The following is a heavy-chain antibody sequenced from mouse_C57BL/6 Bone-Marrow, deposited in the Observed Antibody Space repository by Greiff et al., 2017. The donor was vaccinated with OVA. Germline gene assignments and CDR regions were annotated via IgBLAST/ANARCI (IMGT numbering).Heavy chain of an antibody. CDR2: INPNYGTT. CDR1: GYSFTDYN. CDR3: SGGYGNYPAWFAY. J-gene: IGHJ3*01. Sequence: EVQLQQSGPELVKPGASVKISCKASGYSFTDYNMNWVKQSNGKSLEWIGVINPNYGTTSYNQKFKGKATLTVDQSSSTAYMQLNSLTSEDSAVYYGSGGYGNYPAWFAYWGKGTLVTVSA. D-gene: IGHD2-1*01. V-gene: IGHV1-39*01.